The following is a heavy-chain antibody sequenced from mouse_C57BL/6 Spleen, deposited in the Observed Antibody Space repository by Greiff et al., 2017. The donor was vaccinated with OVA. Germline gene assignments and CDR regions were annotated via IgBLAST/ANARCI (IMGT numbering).Heavy chain of an antibody. J-gene: IGHJ2*01. Sequence: QVQLQQSGAELMKPGASVKLSCKATGYTFTGYWIEWVKQRPGHGLEWIGEFLPGSGSINYNEKFKGKVTFSADTSSNTAYMQLCRLTTEDSAIYYGASGYDGYYGYVDYWGQGTTLTVSS. D-gene: IGHD2-3*01. CDR1: GYTFTGYW. CDR2: FLPGSGSI. CDR3: ASGYDGYYGYVDY. V-gene: IGHV1-9*01.